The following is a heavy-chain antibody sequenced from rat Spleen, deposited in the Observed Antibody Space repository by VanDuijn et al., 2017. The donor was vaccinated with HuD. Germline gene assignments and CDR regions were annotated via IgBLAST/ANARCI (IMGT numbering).Heavy chain of an antibody. Sequence: QVQLKESGPGLVQPSQTLSLTCTVSGFSLSNYGVIWFRQPPGKGLEWMGVIWGNGDTNYNSALKSRLSSSRDTSKSQVYLKMNSLQTEDTATYYCARGDYSSPRGGYWGQGVTVTVSS. CDR2: IWGNGDT. J-gene: IGHJ2*01. V-gene: IGHV2-13*01. CDR1: GFSLSNYG. D-gene: IGHD1-2*01. CDR3: ARGDYSSPRGGY.